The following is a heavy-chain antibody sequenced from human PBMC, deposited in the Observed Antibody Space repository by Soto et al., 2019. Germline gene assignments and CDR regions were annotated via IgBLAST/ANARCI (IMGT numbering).Heavy chain of an antibody. CDR2: IKQDGSEK. J-gene: IGHJ4*02. CDR1: GFTFSSYW. D-gene: IGHD6-13*01. V-gene: IGHV3-7*03. CDR3: ARSSSSWKDPDFDY. Sequence: GWSLRLSCAASGFTFSSYWMSWVRQAPGKGLEWVANIKQDGSEKYYVDSVKGRFTISRDNAKNSLYLQMNSLRAEDTALYYCARSSSSWKDPDFDYWGQGTRVTVSS.